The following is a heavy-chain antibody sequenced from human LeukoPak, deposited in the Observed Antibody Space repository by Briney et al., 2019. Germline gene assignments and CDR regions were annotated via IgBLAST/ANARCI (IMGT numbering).Heavy chain of an antibody. CDR2: IKQDGSKK. D-gene: IGHD5-24*01. Sequence: GGSLRLSCAASGFIFSNYGMNWVRQAPGKGLEWVANIKQDGSKKSYVDSVKGRFTISRDNAKNSLYLQMNSLRAEDTAIYYCTRVGYIDEGIDYWGQGTLVTVSS. CDR1: GFIFSNYG. J-gene: IGHJ4*02. CDR3: TRVGYIDEGIDY. V-gene: IGHV3-7*04.